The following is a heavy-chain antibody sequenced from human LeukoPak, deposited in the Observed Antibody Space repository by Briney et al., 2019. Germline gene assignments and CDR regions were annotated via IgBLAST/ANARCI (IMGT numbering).Heavy chain of an antibody. CDR3: TVQVVPSDNWFDP. CDR1: EFSVGSNY. CDR2: IRSKAYGGTA. V-gene: IGHV3-49*04. Sequence: GESLRLSCAASEFSVGSNYMTWVRQVPGKGLEWLGCIRSKAYGGTAEYAASVKGRFTISRDDSKSVAYVQMNSLKTEDTAVYHCTVQVVPSDNWFDPWGQGTLVTVSS. D-gene: IGHD2-2*01. J-gene: IGHJ5*02.